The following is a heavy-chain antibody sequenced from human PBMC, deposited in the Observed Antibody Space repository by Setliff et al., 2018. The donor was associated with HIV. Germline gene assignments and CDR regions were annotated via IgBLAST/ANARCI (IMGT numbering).Heavy chain of an antibody. CDR1: GGSISSGGYY. D-gene: IGHD2-21*01. Sequence: LSLTCTVSGGSISSGGYYWSWIRQHPGKGLEWIGYIYYSGRTYYNPSLKSRVTISVDTSEIQFSLKLSSVAAADTAVYYCARYCGGDCYPSAYYMDVWGKGTTVTVSS. CDR2: IYYSGRT. V-gene: IGHV4-31*03. CDR3: ARYCGGDCYPSAYYMDV. J-gene: IGHJ6*03.